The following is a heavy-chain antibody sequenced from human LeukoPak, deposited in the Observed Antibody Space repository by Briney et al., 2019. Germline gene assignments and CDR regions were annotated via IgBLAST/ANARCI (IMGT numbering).Heavy chain of an antibody. Sequence: SLKVSCKASLGTFSSYAISWVRQAPGPGVEWMGRFIPIFGIANYPQKFQRRVTIPADKSTSTAYMELSSLRSEDTAVYYCARDTLAYCGGDCYSKDDYWGQGTLVTVSS. J-gene: IGHJ4*02. CDR3: ARDTLAYCGGDCYSKDDY. D-gene: IGHD2-21*02. CDR1: LGTFSSYA. CDR2: FIPIFGIA. V-gene: IGHV1-69*04.